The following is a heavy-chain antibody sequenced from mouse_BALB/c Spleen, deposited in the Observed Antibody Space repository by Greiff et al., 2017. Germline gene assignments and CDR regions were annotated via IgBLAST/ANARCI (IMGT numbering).Heavy chain of an antibody. CDR3: ARVLWLRRMDY. Sequence: WVRQPPGKGLEWLGVIWAGGSTNYNSALMSRLSISKDNSKSQVFLKMNSLQTDDTAMYYCARVLWLRRMDYWGQGTSVTVSS. D-gene: IGHD2-2*01. CDR2: IWAGGST. V-gene: IGHV2-9*02. J-gene: IGHJ4*01.